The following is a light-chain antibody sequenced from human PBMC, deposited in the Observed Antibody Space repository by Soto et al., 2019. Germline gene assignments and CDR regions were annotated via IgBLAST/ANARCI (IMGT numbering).Light chain of an antibody. CDR2: GAS. CDR1: TGAVTSGHY. Sequence: QAVVTQEPSLTVSPGGTVTLTCASSTGAVTSGHYPNWLQQKPGQAPRALIYGASNRHSWTPDRFSGSLLGGKAALTLSGVQPEDEAEYYCVLYYGGASVFGGGTKLTVL. V-gene: IGLV7-43*01. J-gene: IGLJ2*01. CDR3: VLYYGGASV.